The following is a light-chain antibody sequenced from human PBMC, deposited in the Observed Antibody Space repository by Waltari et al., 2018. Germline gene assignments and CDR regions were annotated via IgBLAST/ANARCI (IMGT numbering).Light chain of an antibody. CDR3: QSYDSSLSGPL. J-gene: IGLJ2*01. CDR1: SSNIGSIYD. Sequence: QSVLTQPPSVSWAPGQTVTISCTGSSSNIGSIYDVHWYQQLPGTAPKLLIYGNTNRPSGVPDRFSGSKSGTSASLAITGLQAEDEADYYCQSYDSSLSGPLFGGGTKLTVL. CDR2: GNT. V-gene: IGLV1-40*01.